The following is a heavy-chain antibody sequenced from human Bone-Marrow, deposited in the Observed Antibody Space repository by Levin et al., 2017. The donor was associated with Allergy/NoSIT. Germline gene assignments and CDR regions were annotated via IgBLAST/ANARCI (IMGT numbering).Heavy chain of an antibody. CDR2: ISQSGDIK. CDR1: EFSLGDFY. J-gene: IGHJ6*02. Sequence: GESLKISCTASEFSLGDFYMTWIRQAPGKGLEWISYISQSGDIKFHADSVRGRFTISRDNDKDSVYLHMESLKPEDTAVYYRARDLGSGSSSTSMDVWGPGTTVSVSS. D-gene: IGHD1-1*01. V-gene: IGHV3-11*01. CDR3: ARDLGSGSSSTSMDV.